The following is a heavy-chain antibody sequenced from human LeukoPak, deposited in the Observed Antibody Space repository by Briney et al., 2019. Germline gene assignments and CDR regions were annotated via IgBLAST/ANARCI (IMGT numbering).Heavy chain of an antibody. CDR2: ISGSGGST. CDR1: GFTFSSYA. D-gene: IGHD3-10*01. J-gene: IGHJ6*02. V-gene: IGHV3-23*01. Sequence: QTGGSLRLSCAASGFTFSSYAMSWVRQAPGKGLEWVSAISGSGGSTYYADSVKGRLTISRDNSKNTLYLQMNGLRAEDTAVYYCARAHITMVRGVIHPDLDTQDYGMDVWGQGTTVTVSS. CDR3: ARAHITMVRGVIHPDLDTQDYGMDV.